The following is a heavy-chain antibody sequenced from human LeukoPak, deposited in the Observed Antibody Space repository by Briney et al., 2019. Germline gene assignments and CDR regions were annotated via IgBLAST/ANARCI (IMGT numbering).Heavy chain of an antibody. J-gene: IGHJ5*02. D-gene: IGHD6-6*01. CDR1: GYTFTGYY. CDR3: ARGLGAAARRQPNWFDP. CDR2: INPNSGGT. Sequence: GASVKVSCKASGYTFTGYYMHWVRQAPGQGLEWMGWINPNSGGTNYAQKFQGRVTMTRDTSISTAYMELSRLRSDDTAVYYCARGLGAAARRQPNWFDPWGQGTLVTVSS. V-gene: IGHV1-2*02.